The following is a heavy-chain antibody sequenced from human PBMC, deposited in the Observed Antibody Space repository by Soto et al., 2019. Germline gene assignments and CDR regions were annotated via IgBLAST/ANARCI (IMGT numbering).Heavy chain of an antibody. CDR1: GFTFSSYW. J-gene: IGHJ4*02. V-gene: IGHV3-7*01. CDR3: ARVLTGASDY. D-gene: IGHD3-9*01. Sequence: EVQLVESGGGLVQPGGTLRRSCAATGFTFSSYWMSWVRQAPGKGLEWVANIKQEGSEKYYVDSVKGRFTISRDNAKNSLYLQMNSLRAEDTAVYYCARVLTGASDYWGQGTLVTVSS. CDR2: IKQEGSEK.